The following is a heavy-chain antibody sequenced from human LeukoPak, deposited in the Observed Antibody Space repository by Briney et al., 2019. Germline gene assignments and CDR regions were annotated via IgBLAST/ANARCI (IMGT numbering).Heavy chain of an antibody. CDR3: ARPSSMAVAGTYFHL. D-gene: IGHD6-19*01. V-gene: IGHV4-39*02. CDR1: GGSISSSSYY. Sequence: SETLSLTCTVSGGSISSSSYYWGWIRQPPGKGLEWIGSIYYSGSTYYNPSLKSRVTISVDTSKNHFSLKLSSVTAAVTAVYYCARPSSMAVAGTYFHLWGQGTLVTVSS. CDR2: IYYSGST. J-gene: IGHJ1*01.